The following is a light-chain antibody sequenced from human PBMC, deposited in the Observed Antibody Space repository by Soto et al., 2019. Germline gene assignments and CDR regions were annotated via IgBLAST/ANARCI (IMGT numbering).Light chain of an antibody. J-gene: IGLJ1*01. Sequence: QSALTQPASVSGSPGQSITISCTGTSSDVGGYNFVSWFQQHPGKAPKLMIFDVSNRPSGVSNRFSGSKSDNTAYLTISGLQPDDEADYHCISETSSSTDVCGTGTKRTVL. CDR2: DVS. CDR3: ISETSSSTDV. CDR1: SSDVGGYNF. V-gene: IGLV2-14*03.